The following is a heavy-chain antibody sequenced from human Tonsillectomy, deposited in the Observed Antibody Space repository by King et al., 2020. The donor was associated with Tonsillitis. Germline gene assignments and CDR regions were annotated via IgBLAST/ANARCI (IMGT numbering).Heavy chain of an antibody. CDR3: ARVPASGWYADY. J-gene: IGHJ4*02. CDR2: ISTNGCTL. CDR1: GFTFSSFE. V-gene: IGHV3-48*03. D-gene: IGHD6-19*01. Sequence: QLVQSGGGFIQPGGSLRLSCAASGFTFSSFEINWVRQAPGKGLEWVSYISTNGCTLYYADSVKGRFTIPSDNAKSSLYLQMNSLRVEDTAVYYCARVPASGWYADYWGQGTLVTVSS.